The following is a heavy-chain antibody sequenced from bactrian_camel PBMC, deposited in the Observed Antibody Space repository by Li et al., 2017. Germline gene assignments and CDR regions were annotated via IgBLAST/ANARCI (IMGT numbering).Heavy chain of an antibody. Sequence: HVQLVESGGGSVQAGGSLRLSCATSLNPDSRYCLGWIRQAPGKEREGVAVRGVSTYVAVAVRDRFAVSQDGAKNTLYLHMNNLKPEDTAMYHCAATGGQLGRWCYEFPVNWVSWLYNWGQGTQVTVS. J-gene: IGHJ4*01. CDR2: RGVST. D-gene: IGHD3*01. CDR1: LNPDSRYC. V-gene: IGHV3S1*01. CDR3: AATGGQLGRWCYEFPVNWVSWLYN.